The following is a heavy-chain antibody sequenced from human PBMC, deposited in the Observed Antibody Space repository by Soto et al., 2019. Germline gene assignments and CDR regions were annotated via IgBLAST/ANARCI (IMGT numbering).Heavy chain of an antibody. J-gene: IGHJ6*02. D-gene: IGHD3-10*02. CDR3: SRHVGLPSRVYVFPYGLDV. Sequence: SETLSLTCTVSGGSISSSSYYWGWIRQPPGKGLEWIGSIYYSGSTYYNPSLKSRVTISVDTSKNQFSLKLSSVTAADTAVDYCSRHVGLPSRVYVFPYGLDVWGQGTTVTVSS. CDR1: GGSISSSSYY. V-gene: IGHV4-39*01. CDR2: IYYSGST.